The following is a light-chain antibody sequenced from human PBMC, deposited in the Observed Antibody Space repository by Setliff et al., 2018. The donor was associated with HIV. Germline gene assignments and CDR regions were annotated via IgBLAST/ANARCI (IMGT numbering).Light chain of an antibody. V-gene: IGLV2-14*01. CDR1: RGDVGAYNY. CDR2: EVN. J-gene: IGLJ1*01. CDR3: SSYAITNTLP. Sequence: QSVLTQPASVSGSPGQSITISCTGSRGDVGAYNYVSWYQHHPGKAPKLIISEVNKRPSGVSTRFSGSKTGTTASLTISGLQAEDEADYYCSSYAITNTLPFGTGTKVTVL.